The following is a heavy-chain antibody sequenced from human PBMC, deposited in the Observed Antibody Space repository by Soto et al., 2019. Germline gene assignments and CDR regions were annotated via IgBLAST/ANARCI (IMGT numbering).Heavy chain of an antibody. Sequence: QVQLQESGPGLVKPSETLSLTCTVSGGSVSSSSYYLTWLRQPPGKRLKWLGYIYFSGTTEYNPSLKSRVAISFDTSKNQFSLKLSSVIAADTAVYYCAREGKRVSMVRGFDSWGQGTLVTVSS. V-gene: IGHV4-61*01. CDR1: GGSVSSSSYY. J-gene: IGHJ4*02. CDR3: AREGKRVSMVRGFDS. CDR2: IYFSGTT. D-gene: IGHD3-10*01.